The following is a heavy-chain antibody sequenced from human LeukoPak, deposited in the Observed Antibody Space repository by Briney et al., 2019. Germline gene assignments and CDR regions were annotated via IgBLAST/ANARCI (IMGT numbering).Heavy chain of an antibody. CDR3: ASWLYYDILTGYYSEDAFDI. V-gene: IGHV1-69*05. CDR2: IIPIFGTA. J-gene: IGHJ3*02. CDR1: GGTFSSYA. D-gene: IGHD3-9*01. Sequence: SVKVSCKASGGTFSSYAISWVRQAPGQGLEWMGGIIPIFGTANYAQKFQGRVTITTDESTSTAYRELSSLRSEDTAVYYCASWLYYDILTGYYSEDAFDIWGQGTMVTVSS.